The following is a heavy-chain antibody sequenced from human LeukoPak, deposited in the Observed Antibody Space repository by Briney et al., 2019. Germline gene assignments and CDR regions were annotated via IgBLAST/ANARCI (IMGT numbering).Heavy chain of an antibody. CDR2: IWYDGSNK. D-gene: IGHD3-22*01. CDR3: AKDYPYDSSGYGFDY. J-gene: IGHJ4*02. CDR1: GFTFSSYG. V-gene: IGHV3-33*06. Sequence: GGSLRLSCAASGFTFSSYGMHWVRQAPSKGLEWMAVIWYDGSNKYYADSVKGRFTISRDNSKNTLYLQMNSLRAEDTAVYYCAKDYPYDSSGYGFDYWGQGTLVTVSS.